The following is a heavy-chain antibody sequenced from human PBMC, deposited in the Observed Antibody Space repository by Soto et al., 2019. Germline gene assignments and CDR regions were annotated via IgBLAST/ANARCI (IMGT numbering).Heavy chain of an antibody. CDR1: GFTFSSYG. J-gene: IGHJ3*02. CDR2: IWYDGSNK. Sequence: HPGGSLRLSCAASGFTFSSYGLHWVRQAPGKGLEWVAVIWYDGSNKYYADSVKGRFTISRDNSKNTLYLQMNSLRAEDTAVYYCARDPLCSGGSCYSDNPAFDIWGQGTMVTVSS. D-gene: IGHD2-15*01. CDR3: ARDPLCSGGSCYSDNPAFDI. V-gene: IGHV3-33*01.